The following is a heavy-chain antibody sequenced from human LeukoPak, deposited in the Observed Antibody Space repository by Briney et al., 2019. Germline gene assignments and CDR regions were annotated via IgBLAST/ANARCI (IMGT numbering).Heavy chain of an antibody. Sequence: GSLRLSCAASGFTVSSNYMSWVRQAPGKGLEWVSVIYSGGSTYYADSVKGRFTISRHNSKNTLYLQMNSLRAEDTAVYYCARSHPDYYDSSGYPYYYYGMDVWGQGTTVTVSS. CDR1: GFTVSSNY. V-gene: IGHV3-53*04. J-gene: IGHJ6*02. D-gene: IGHD3-22*01. CDR3: ARSHPDYYDSSGYPYYYYGMDV. CDR2: IYSGGST.